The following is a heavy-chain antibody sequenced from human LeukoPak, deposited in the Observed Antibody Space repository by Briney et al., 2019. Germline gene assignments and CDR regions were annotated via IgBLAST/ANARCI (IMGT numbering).Heavy chain of an antibody. CDR1: GYTFTGYY. D-gene: IGHD2-2*01. CDR3: AREVGYSSSYYGRFDP. V-gene: IGHV1-2*06. Sequence: ASVKVSFKASGYTFTGYYMHWVRQAPGQGLEWMGRVNPNNGVPNYAQKFRGRVTMTRDTAISTFYMELSSLRSDDTAVYFCAREVGYSSSYYGRFDPWGQGTLVTVSS. J-gene: IGHJ5*02. CDR2: VNPNNGVP.